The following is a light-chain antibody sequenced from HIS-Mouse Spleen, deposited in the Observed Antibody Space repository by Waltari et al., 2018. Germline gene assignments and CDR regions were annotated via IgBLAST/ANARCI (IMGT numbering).Light chain of an antibody. V-gene: IGLV2-11*01. CDR3: CSYAGSWV. CDR1: STDVGGYNY. CDR2: DVS. J-gene: IGLJ3*02. Sequence: QSALTQPRPVSGSPGQSVTISCTGTSTDVGGYNYVPWYQQHPGKAPKLMIYDVSKRPSGVPDRFSGSKSGNTASLTISGLQAEDEADYYCCSYAGSWVFGGGTKLTVL.